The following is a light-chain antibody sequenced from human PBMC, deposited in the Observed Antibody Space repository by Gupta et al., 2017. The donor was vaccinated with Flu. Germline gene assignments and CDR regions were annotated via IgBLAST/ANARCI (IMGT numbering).Light chain of an antibody. CDR1: KFGVNC. CDR3: EVWDTNTGV. J-gene: IGLJ3*02. Sequence: TSTGDKFGVNCACWYQQKPGQSPVLVIDQDTKRPSGISERFTCSNSGYTATRTLSGTQAVNESGDDCEVWDTNTGVFGGGTKVTVL. V-gene: IGLV3-1*01. CDR2: QDT.